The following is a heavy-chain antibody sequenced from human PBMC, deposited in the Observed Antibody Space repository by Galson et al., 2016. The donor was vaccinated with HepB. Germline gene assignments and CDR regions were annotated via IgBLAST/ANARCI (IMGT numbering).Heavy chain of an antibody. Sequence: SLRLSCAASGLTFSSYSMYWVRQAPGKGLEWVASISSSGSYIYYGDSVRGRFTISRDNAKNSLFLQMNSLRAGDTAVYYCARDNYGSGSYDVGYYYYGMDVWGQGTTVTVSS. V-gene: IGHV3-21*01. J-gene: IGHJ6*02. CDR2: ISSSGSYI. CDR3: ARDNYGSGSYDVGYYYYGMDV. CDR1: GLTFSSYS. D-gene: IGHD3-10*01.